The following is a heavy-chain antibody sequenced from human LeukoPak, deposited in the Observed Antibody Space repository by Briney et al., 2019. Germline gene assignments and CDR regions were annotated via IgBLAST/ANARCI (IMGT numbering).Heavy chain of an antibody. CDR3: ARDLKYYDSSGYYNTYYYYYGMDV. CDR1: GFTFSSYA. D-gene: IGHD3-22*01. J-gene: IGHJ6*02. CDR2: ISYDGSNK. Sequence: GRSLRLSCAASGFTFSSYAMHWVRQAPGKGLEWVAVISYDGSNKYYADSVKGRFTISRDNSKNTLYLQMNSLRAEDTAVYYCARDLKYYDSSGYYNTYYYYYGMDVWGQGTTVTVSS. V-gene: IGHV3-30-3*01.